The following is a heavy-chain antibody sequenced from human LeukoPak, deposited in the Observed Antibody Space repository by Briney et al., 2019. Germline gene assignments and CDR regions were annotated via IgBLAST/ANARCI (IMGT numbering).Heavy chain of an antibody. V-gene: IGHV4-39*07. D-gene: IGHD5-18*01. J-gene: IGHJ4*02. CDR3: AREGSYGYSYGLITGFDY. Sequence: SETLSLTCTVSGGSISSSSYYWGWIRQPPGKGLEWIGSIYYSGSTNYNPSLKSRVTISVDRSKNQFSLKLSSVTAADTAVYYCAREGSYGYSYGLITGFDYWGQGTLVTVSS. CDR2: IYYSGST. CDR1: GGSISSSSYY.